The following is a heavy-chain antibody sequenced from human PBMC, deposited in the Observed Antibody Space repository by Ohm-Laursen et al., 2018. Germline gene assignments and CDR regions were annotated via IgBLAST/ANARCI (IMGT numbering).Heavy chain of an antibody. CDR3: ARAVRYQLLSDP. D-gene: IGHD4-23*01. Sequence: ASVKVSCNASGYTFSDYYMHWVRQAPGQGPEWMGWMNPNSHNTGYARKFRGRVSMTSDSSISTAYMELYSLTSEDTATYYCARAVRYQLLSDPWGQGTLVTVSS. CDR1: GYTFSDYY. CDR2: MNPNSHNT. V-gene: IGHV1-8*02. J-gene: IGHJ5*02.